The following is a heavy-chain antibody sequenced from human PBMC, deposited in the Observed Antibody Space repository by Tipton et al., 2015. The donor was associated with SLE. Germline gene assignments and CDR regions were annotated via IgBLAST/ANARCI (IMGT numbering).Heavy chain of an antibody. CDR1: GGSISSYF. D-gene: IGHD2-21*02. Sequence: TLSLTCTVSGGSISSYFWSWIRQPPGKGLEWLGYADYSGSTNYNPSLKSRVTMSVDLSKNQFSLNLTSMTAADTAVYYCARGTRVSATKLWGQGTLVTASS. V-gene: IGHV4-59*01. CDR3: ARGTRVSATKL. CDR2: ADYSGST. J-gene: IGHJ4*02.